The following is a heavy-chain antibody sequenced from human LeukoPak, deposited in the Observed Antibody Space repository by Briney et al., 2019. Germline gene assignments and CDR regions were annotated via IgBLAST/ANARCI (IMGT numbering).Heavy chain of an antibody. Sequence: GGSLRLSCAASGFTFSSYAMNWVRQGPGKGLEWMSSISLTSNDIYYAPSVRGRFIISRDNAKNLLSLQMNSLRAEDTALYYCARGDTSLQRNDALDIWGQGTMVSVSS. CDR2: ISLTSNDI. V-gene: IGHV3-21*01. CDR1: GFTFSSYA. J-gene: IGHJ3*02. CDR3: ARGDTSLQRNDALDI. D-gene: IGHD2/OR15-2a*01.